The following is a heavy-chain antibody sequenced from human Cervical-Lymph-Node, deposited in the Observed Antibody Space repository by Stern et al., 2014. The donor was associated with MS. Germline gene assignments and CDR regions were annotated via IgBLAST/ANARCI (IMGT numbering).Heavy chain of an antibody. CDR2: IWDDGSNK. CDR1: GFTFSSYG. CDR3: ARDRRPHYGGSGSSLGY. D-gene: IGHD3-10*01. V-gene: IGHV3-33*01. Sequence: VQLVESGGGVVQPGRSLRLSCAASGFTFSSYGMHWVRQAPGKGLEWVAVIWDDGSNKYYADSVKGRFTISRDNSKNTLYLQMNSLRAEDTAVYYCARDRRPHYGGSGSSLGYWGQGTLVTVSS. J-gene: IGHJ4*02.